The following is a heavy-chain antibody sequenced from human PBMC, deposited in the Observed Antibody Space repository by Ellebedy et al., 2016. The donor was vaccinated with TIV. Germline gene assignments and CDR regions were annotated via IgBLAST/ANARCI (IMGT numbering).Heavy chain of an antibody. D-gene: IGHD3-22*01. V-gene: IGHV4-59*12. Sequence: SETLSLTCTVSGGSISSYYWSRIRQPPGKGLEWIGEIYHSGSTNYNPSLKSRVTISVDKSKNQFSLKLSSVTAADTAVYYCARTQQTYYYDSSGGYYFDYWGQGTLVTVSS. CDR3: ARTQQTYYYDSSGGYYFDY. CDR1: GGSISSYY. CDR2: IYHSGST. J-gene: IGHJ4*02.